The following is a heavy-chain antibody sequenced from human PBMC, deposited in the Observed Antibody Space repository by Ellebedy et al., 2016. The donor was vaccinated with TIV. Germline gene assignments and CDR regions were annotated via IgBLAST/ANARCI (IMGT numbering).Heavy chain of an antibody. D-gene: IGHD2-2*01. J-gene: IGHJ4*02. CDR2: IKEDGSEK. V-gene: IGHV3-7*01. CDR1: GFTFSNYW. Sequence: GESLKISCAASGFTFSNYWMSWVRQAPGKGLEWVANIKEDGSEKYYVDSVKGRFTLSRDNAKNSLYLRMNSLRAEDTAVYYCARDFDCSTTTCYDGGFDYWGQGTLVTVSS. CDR3: ARDFDCSTTTCYDGGFDY.